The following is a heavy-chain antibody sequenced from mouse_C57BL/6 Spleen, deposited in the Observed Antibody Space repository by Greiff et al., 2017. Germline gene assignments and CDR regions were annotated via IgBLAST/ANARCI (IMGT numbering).Heavy chain of an antibody. CDR2: ISSGGSYT. CDR1: GFTFSSYG. V-gene: IGHV5-6*01. J-gene: IGHJ4*01. D-gene: IGHD2-12*01. Sequence: EVQGVESGGDLVKPGGSLKLSCAASGFTFSSYGMSWVRQTPDKRLEWVATISSGGSYTYYPDSVKGRFTISRDNAKNTLYLQVSSLKSEDTAMYYCARHLTNAMDYWGQGTSVTVSS. CDR3: ARHLTNAMDY.